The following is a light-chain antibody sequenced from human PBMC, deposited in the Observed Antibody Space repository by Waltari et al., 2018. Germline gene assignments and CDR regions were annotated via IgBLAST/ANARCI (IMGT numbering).Light chain of an antibody. CDR1: QSVTSN. V-gene: IGKV3-15*01. CDR3: QQYNDWPPWT. J-gene: IGKJ1*01. Sequence: EIVMTQSPASLSLSPGERATLPSRASQSVTSNLAWYQQKPGQPPRLLIYGASTRAAGMPVRFSGSGSGTEFTLTVSGLQSEDFAMYYCQQYNDWPPWTFGQGTKVEIK. CDR2: GAS.